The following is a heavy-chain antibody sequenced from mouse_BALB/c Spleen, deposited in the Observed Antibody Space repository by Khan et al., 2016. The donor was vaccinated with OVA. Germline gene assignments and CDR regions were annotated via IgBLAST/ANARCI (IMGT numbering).Heavy chain of an antibody. Sequence: VQLQESGAELAKPGASVKMSCTASGYTFTSYWMHWVKQRPGQGLEWIGYINPSTGYTEYNQRFKDKATFTADKSSSTAYMQLSSLTSEESAVYYGANHGNSSGRLSYWGQGTLVTVSA. J-gene: IGHJ3*01. D-gene: IGHD2-12*01. CDR2: INPSTGYT. CDR1: GYTFTSYW. CDR3: ANHGNSSGRLSY. V-gene: IGHV1-7*01.